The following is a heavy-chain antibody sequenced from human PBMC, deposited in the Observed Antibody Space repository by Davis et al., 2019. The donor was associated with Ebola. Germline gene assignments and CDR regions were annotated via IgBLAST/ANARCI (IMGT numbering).Heavy chain of an antibody. J-gene: IGHJ4*02. CDR3: AREGRYDFWSGYHFDY. D-gene: IGHD3-3*01. Sequence: GESLKISCAASGFTFSSYAMSWVRQAPGKGLEWVSAISGSGGSTYYADSVKGRFTISRDNSKNTLYLQMNSLRAEDTAVYYCAREGRYDFWSGYHFDYWGQGTLVTVSS. V-gene: IGHV3-23*01. CDR1: GFTFSSYA. CDR2: ISGSGGST.